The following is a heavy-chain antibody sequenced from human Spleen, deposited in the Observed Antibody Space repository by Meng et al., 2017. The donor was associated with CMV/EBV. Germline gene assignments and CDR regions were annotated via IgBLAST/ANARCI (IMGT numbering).Heavy chain of an antibody. CDR2: ISSSSRYI. V-gene: IGHV3-21*01. Sequence: SGFTFSSYSMTWVRQAPGKGLEWVSSISSSSRYIYYADSVKGRFTISRDNAKNSLYLQMNSLRAEDTAVYYCARDSDVSAGVRFDPWGQGTLVTVSS. CDR3: ARDSDVSAGVRFDP. D-gene: IGHD1-14*01. CDR1: GFTFSSYS. J-gene: IGHJ5*02.